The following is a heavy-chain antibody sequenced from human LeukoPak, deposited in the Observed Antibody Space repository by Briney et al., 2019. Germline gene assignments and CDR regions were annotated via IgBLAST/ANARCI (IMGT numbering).Heavy chain of an antibody. V-gene: IGHV1-8*01. CDR2: MNPNSGNT. Sequence: ASVKVSCKASGYTFTSYDINWVRQATVQGLEWMGWMNPNSGNTGYAQKFQGRVTMTRNTSISTAYMELSSLRSEDTAVYYCAVYYYGSGSYKFDYWGQGTLVTVSS. CDR3: AVYYYGSGSYKFDY. D-gene: IGHD3-10*01. J-gene: IGHJ4*02. CDR1: GYTFTSYD.